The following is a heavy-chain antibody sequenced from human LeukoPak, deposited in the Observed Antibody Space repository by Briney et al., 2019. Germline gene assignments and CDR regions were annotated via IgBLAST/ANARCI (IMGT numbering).Heavy chain of an antibody. CDR1: RFTFSSYS. V-gene: IGHV3-21*01. J-gene: IGHJ3*02. D-gene: IGHD3-22*01. CDR3: ARENYYDSSGYSQHDAFDI. Sequence: PRGSLRLSCAASRFTFSSYSLNWVRQAPGKGLEWVSSISSSSSFIYYADSVKGRCTISRDNAKNSLYLQMNSLRAEDTAVYYCARENYYDSSGYSQHDAFDIWGQGTMVTVSS. CDR2: ISSSSSFI.